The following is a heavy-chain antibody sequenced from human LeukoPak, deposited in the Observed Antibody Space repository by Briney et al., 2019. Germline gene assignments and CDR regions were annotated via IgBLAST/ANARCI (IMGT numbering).Heavy chain of an antibody. D-gene: IGHD1-7*01. Sequence: ASVKVSCKASGGTFSSYAISWVRQAPGQGLEWMGRIIPIFGTANYARKFQGRVTITTDESTSTAYMELSSLRSDDTAVYYCARGELELDFDYWGQGTLVTVSS. CDR1: GGTFSSYA. CDR2: IIPIFGTA. V-gene: IGHV1-69*05. CDR3: ARGELELDFDY. J-gene: IGHJ4*02.